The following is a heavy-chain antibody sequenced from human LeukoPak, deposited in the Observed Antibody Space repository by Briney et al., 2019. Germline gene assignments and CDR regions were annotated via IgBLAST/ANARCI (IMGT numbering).Heavy chain of an antibody. V-gene: IGHV1-8*02. CDR2: INPTSGKT. CDR3: ARVRWLRLGVNEYYYYMDV. J-gene: IGHJ6*03. Sequence: ASVKVSCKASGYTFTTDDINWVRQATGQGLEWMGWINPTSGKTSYAQKFQGRVTITNDTSTTTAQMELSSLGSEDTAVYYCARVRWLRLGVNEYYYYMDVWGKGTTVTVSS. D-gene: IGHD5-12*01. CDR1: GYTFTTDD.